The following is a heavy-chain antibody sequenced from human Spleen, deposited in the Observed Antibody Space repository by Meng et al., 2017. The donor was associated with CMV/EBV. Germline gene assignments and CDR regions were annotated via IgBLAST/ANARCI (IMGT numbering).Heavy chain of an antibody. CDR1: GFTFSSDW. V-gene: IGHV3-7*01. D-gene: IGHD4-17*01. CDR2: IKQDGSEK. Sequence: GGSLRLSCAASGFTFSSDWMSWVRQAPGKGLEWVANIKQDGSEKYYVDSVKGRFTISRDNAKNSLYLQMNSLRAEDTAVYYCARDSHDYGDYEGWFDPWGQGTLVTVSS. CDR3: ARDSHDYGDYEGWFDP. J-gene: IGHJ5*02.